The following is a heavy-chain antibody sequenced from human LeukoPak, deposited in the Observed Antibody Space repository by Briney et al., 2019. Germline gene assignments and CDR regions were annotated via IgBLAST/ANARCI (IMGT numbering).Heavy chain of an antibody. CDR2: INHSGST. D-gene: IGHD3-9*01. CDR3: ARHYPYVLRYFDWLLSGIDY. V-gene: IGHV4-34*01. Sequence: SETLSLTCAVYGGSFSGYYWSWIRQPPGKGLEWTGEINHSGSTNYNPSLKSRVTISVDTSKNQFSLKLSSVTAADTAVYYCARHYPYVLRYFDWLLSGIDYWGQGTLVTVSS. CDR1: GGSFSGYY. J-gene: IGHJ4*02.